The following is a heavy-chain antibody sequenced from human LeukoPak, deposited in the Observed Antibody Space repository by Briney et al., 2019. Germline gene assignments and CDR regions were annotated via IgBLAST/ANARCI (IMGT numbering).Heavy chain of an antibody. V-gene: IGHV3-66*01. CDR3: ARDTTVGARSAFDI. J-gene: IGHJ3*02. Sequence: GGSLRLSCAVSGFTVSSNYMNWVRQAPGMGLEWVSVIYTGGGTDYADSVKGGFTISRDNFKNTLYLQMNSLRAEDTAVYYCARDTTVGARSAFDIWGQGTMVTVSS. CDR2: IYTGGGT. CDR1: GFTVSSNY. D-gene: IGHD1-1*01.